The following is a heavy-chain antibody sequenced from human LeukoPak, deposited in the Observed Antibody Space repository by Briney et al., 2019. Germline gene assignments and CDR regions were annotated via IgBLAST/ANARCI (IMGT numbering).Heavy chain of an antibody. D-gene: IGHD6-19*01. CDR1: GFTFSSYW. CDR3: ARVGTIGGWYGIDAFDI. J-gene: IGHJ3*02. CDR2: INSDGSST. V-gene: IGHV3-74*01. Sequence: GGSLRLSCAASGFTFSSYWMHWVRQAPGKGLVWVSRINSDGSSTSYADSVKGRFTISRDNAKNTLYLQMNSLRAEDTAVYYCARVGTIGGWYGIDAFDIWGQGTMVTVSS.